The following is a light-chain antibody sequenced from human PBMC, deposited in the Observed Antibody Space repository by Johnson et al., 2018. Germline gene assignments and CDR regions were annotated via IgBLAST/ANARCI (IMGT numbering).Light chain of an antibody. Sequence: QSVLTQPPSVSAAPGQKVTISCSGSSSNIGNNYVSWYQQLPGTAPKLLIYENNKRPSGIPDRFSGSTSGTSATLGITGLQTGGEDDYYCGTWDSSLSAGNVFGTGTKVTVL. CDR3: GTWDSSLSAGNV. CDR2: ENN. CDR1: SSNIGNNY. J-gene: IGLJ1*01. V-gene: IGLV1-51*02.